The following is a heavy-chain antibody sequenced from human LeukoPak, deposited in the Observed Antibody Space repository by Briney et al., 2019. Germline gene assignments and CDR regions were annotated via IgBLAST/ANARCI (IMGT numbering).Heavy chain of an antibody. J-gene: IGHJ4*02. Sequence: PSETLSLTCTVSGDSVSNGNYYWSWLRQPPGKGLEWIGYIYYSGSTDSNPSLKSRVTISVDTSKNQFSLKLRSVTAADTAVYYCARRPRNDILTGTPFDYWGQGILVTVSS. V-gene: IGHV4-61*01. CDR1: GDSVSNGNYY. CDR2: IYYSGST. CDR3: ARRPRNDILTGTPFDY. D-gene: IGHD3-9*01.